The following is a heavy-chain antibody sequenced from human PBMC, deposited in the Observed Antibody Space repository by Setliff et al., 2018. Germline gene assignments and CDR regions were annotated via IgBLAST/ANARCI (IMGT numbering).Heavy chain of an antibody. CDR1: GSSITSTSYF. V-gene: IGHV4-61*09. Sequence: SETLSLTCTVSGSSITSTSYFWHWIRQPAGKGLEWIGHIYISGGTNYNPSLKSRVTMSVDRSKNQFSLNLRSVTAADTAIYYCAKESLAINTRWFDPWGQGILVTVSS. D-gene: IGHD3-3*02. CDR3: AKESLAINTRWFDP. J-gene: IGHJ5*02. CDR2: IYISGGT.